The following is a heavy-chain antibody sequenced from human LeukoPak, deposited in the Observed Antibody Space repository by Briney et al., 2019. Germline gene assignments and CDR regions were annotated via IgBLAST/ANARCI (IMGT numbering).Heavy chain of an antibody. D-gene: IGHD3-9*01. J-gene: IGHJ4*02. V-gene: IGHV3-74*01. CDR3: ARGGVTGLY. CDR2: INSDGSYT. CDR1: GFTFSSYW. Sequence: GGSLRLSCAAYGFTFSSYWMHLVRQAPGKGLVWVSHINSDGSYTNYADSVKGRFTISRDNAKNTLYLQMNSLRAEDTAVYYCARGGVTGLYWGQGTLVTVSS.